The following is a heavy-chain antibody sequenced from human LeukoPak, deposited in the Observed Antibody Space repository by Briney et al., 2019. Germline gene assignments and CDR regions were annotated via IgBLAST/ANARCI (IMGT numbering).Heavy chain of an antibody. D-gene: IGHD5-24*01. CDR1: GGSISSYY. J-gene: IGHJ5*02. CDR3: ARDLEDGYSGNPPRLDNWFDP. CDR2: IYTSGST. Sequence: SETLSLTCTVSGGSISSYYWRWIRQPAGKGLEWIGRIYTSGSTNYNPSSKSRVTMSVDTSKNQFSLKMSSVTAENTAVYYCARDLEDGYSGNPPRLDNWFDPWGQGTLVTVSS. V-gene: IGHV4-4*07.